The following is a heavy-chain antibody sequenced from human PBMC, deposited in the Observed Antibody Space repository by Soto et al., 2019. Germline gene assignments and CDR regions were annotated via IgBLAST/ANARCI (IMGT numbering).Heavy chain of an antibody. V-gene: IGHV1-69*06. Sequence: SVKVSCKASGGTFSRYAISWVRQAPGQGLEWMGGIIPIFGTANYAQKFQGRVTITADKSTSTAYMELSSLRSEDTAVYYCARDPTSAEGMDVWGQGTTVTVSS. CDR2: IIPIFGTA. J-gene: IGHJ6*02. CDR3: ARDPTSAEGMDV. CDR1: GGTFSRYA.